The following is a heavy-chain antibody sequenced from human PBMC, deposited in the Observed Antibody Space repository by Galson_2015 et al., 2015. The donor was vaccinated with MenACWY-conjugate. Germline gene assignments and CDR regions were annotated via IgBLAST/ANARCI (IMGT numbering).Heavy chain of an antibody. D-gene: IGHD5-18*01. J-gene: IGHJ6*02. Sequence: SLRLSCAASGFNFNSYSMNWVRQAPGKGLEWLSYISSTSSSIYYADSVKGRFTISRDNAKNSLYLQMNSLRAEDTAVYYCARGNSYGTYYYYGLDVWGQGTTVTVSS. CDR1: GFNFNSYS. CDR2: ISSTSSSI. CDR3: ARGNSYGTYYYYGLDV. V-gene: IGHV3-48*04.